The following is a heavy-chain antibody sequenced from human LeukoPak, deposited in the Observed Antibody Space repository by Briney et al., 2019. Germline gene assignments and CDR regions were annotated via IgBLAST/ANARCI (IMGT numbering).Heavy chain of an antibody. D-gene: IGHD6-19*01. V-gene: IGHV1-69*04. CDR3: AREYSSGWGIDY. J-gene: IGHJ4*02. CDR1: GGTFSSYA. Sequence: SVKVSCKASGGTFSSYAISWVRQAPGQGLEWMGRIIPILGTANYAQKFQDRVAITADKSTSTAYMELSSLRSEDTAVYYCAREYSSGWGIDYWGQGTLVTVSS. CDR2: IIPILGTA.